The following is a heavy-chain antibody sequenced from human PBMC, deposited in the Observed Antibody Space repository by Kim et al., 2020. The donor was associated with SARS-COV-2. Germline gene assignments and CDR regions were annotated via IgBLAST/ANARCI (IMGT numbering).Heavy chain of an antibody. V-gene: IGHV5-51*01. D-gene: IGHD3-10*01. CDR2: IYPGDSDA. CDR3: AKYYGSGTYFYNGMDI. J-gene: IGHJ6*02. CDR1: GYRFTNYW. Sequence: GESLKISCKGSGYRFTNYWIAWGRQMPGKGLEWMGIIYPGDSDARYSPSFQGQVTMSADKSINTAYLQWSSLKTSDTAMYFCAKYYGSGTYFYNGMDIWGQGTTVTVSS.